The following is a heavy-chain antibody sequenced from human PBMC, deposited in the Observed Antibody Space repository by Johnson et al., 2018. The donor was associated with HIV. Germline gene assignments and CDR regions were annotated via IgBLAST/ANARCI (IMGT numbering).Heavy chain of an antibody. CDR2: ISYDGSNK. D-gene: IGHD3-3*01. J-gene: IGHJ3*02. V-gene: IGHV3-30*14. CDR1: GFTFNSYA. Sequence: QVQLVESGGGVVQPGRSLRLSCAASGFTFNSYAMHWVRQAPGRGLEWVAVISYDGSNKYYADSVKGRFTISRDNSKNTLYLQMNSLRAEDTAVYYCARASPRSITIFGVVDDAFDIWGQGTMVTVSS. CDR3: ARASPRSITIFGVVDDAFDI.